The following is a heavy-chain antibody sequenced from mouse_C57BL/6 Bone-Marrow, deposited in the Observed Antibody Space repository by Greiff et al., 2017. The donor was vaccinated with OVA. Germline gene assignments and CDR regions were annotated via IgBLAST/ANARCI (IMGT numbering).Heavy chain of an antibody. Sequence: VHVKQSVAELVRPGASVKLSCTASGFNIKNTYMHWVKQRPEQGLEWIGRIDPANGNTKYAPKFQGKATITADTSSNTAYLQLSSLTSEDTAIYYCARSRYYGRGWFAYWGQGTLVTVSA. CDR1: GFNIKNTY. V-gene: IGHV14-3*01. CDR3: ARSRYYGRGWFAY. CDR2: IDPANGNT. D-gene: IGHD1-1*01. J-gene: IGHJ3*01.